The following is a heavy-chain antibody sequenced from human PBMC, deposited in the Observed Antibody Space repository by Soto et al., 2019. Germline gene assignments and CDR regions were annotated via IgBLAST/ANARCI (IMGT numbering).Heavy chain of an antibody. CDR1: GGSISSGGYS. V-gene: IGHV4-30-2*01. CDR2: MYHSGST. Sequence: TLSLTCAVSGGSISSGGYSWSWIRQPPGKGLEWIGYMYHSGSTYYNPSLKSRVTISIDRSKNQFSLKLSSVTAADTAVYYCGRVPYCWGEGILVTVSA. J-gene: IGHJ4*02. CDR3: GRVPYC. D-gene: IGHD2-2*01.